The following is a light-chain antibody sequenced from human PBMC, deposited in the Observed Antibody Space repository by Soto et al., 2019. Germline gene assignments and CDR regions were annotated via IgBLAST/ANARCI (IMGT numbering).Light chain of an antibody. CDR1: QSVGSN. J-gene: IGKJ1*01. CDR3: QQYYDWPWT. CDR2: GAS. V-gene: IGKV3-15*01. Sequence: EKVMTQSPGSLPVSPGERAALSCRASQSVGSNLAWYQRKPDQAPRLLIYGASTRATGIPSRFSGSGSGTEFTLTISSLQSEDFAVYYCQQYYDWPWTFGQGTTVEIK.